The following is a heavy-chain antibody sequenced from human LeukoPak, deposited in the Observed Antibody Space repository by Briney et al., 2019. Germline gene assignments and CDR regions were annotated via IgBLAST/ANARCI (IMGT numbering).Heavy chain of an antibody. CDR1: GFTFSSYS. CDR3: AKDGGSYYFDY. CDR2: TSSGSAYI. V-gene: IGHV3-21*04. Sequence: GGSLRLSCAASGFTFSSYSMNWVRQAPGKGLEWVASTSSGSAYIYYADSVKGRFTISRDNAKNSLYLQMNSLRAEDTALYYCAKDGGSYYFDYWGRGTLVTVSS. J-gene: IGHJ4*02. D-gene: IGHD1-26*01.